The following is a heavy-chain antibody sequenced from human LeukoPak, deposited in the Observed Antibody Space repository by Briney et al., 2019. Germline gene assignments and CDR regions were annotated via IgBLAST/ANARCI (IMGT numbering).Heavy chain of an antibody. Sequence: GGSLRLSCAASGFTFSRYAMNWVRQAPGKGLEWVSVISGSGGSIYYADSVKGRFTISRDNSKNTLYLQMNSLRAEDTAVYYCAKSLGVFGVVPTEFDYWGQGTLVTVSS. D-gene: IGHD3-3*01. J-gene: IGHJ4*02. CDR2: ISGSGGSI. CDR3: AKSLGVFGVVPTEFDY. V-gene: IGHV3-23*01. CDR1: GFTFSRYA.